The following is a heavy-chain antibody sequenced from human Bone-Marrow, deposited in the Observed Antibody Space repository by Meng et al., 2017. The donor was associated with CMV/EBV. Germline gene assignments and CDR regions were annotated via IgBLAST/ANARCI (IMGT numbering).Heavy chain of an antibody. Sequence: ASVKVSCKASGYSFAAYYMHWVRQAPGQRFEWLGWMTPYSGGPQYAQKFQGRVTMTRDTSTSTAYMELSRLRSDDTAVYYCARSSDRKSHRGWFDPWGQGTLVTVSS. CDR2: MTPYSGGP. CDR3: ARSSDRKSHRGWFDP. D-gene: IGHD1-14*01. V-gene: IGHV1-2*02. CDR1: GYSFAAYY. J-gene: IGHJ5*02.